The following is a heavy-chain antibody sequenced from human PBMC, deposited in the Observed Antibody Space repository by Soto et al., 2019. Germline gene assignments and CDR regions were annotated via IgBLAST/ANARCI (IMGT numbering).Heavy chain of an antibody. CDR3: AXXXXXXXSXEIYYYYYYGMDV. Sequence: QVQLVQSGAEVKKPGSSVKVSCKASGGTFGSYAISWVRXXPGXGLEWXGGIIPIPGTANYAQKFQGRVTIAADESXSXAXXGXXXLXXXXTXXXXXAXXXXXXXSXEIYYYYYYGMDVWGQGTTVTVSS. CDR2: IIPIPGTA. J-gene: IGHJ6*02. CDR1: GGTFGSYA. V-gene: IGHV1-69*01.